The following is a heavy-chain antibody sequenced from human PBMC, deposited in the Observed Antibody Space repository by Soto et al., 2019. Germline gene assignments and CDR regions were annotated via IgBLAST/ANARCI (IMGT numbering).Heavy chain of an antibody. CDR3: XXXGDXYNXGAVY. Sequence: VKVSCKASGGGNLRDYRTTWVRRAPGQGLEWMGGIIPKLGSANYAQNFQGRVTVTADESTNTVYMELRSLRSDDTAVYYCXXXGDXYNXGAVYWGKGTPVTVSS. V-gene: IGHV1-69*13. J-gene: IGHJ4*02. D-gene: IGHD2-21*01. CDR1: GGGNLRDYR. CDR2: IIPKLGSA.